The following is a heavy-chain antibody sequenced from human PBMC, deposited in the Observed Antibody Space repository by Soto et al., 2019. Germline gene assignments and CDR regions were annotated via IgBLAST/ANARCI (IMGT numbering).Heavy chain of an antibody. CDR3: AKLPYNWNYVPWFDP. J-gene: IGHJ5*02. V-gene: IGHV3-23*01. CDR1: GFTFSSYA. CDR2: ISGSGGST. Sequence: GSLRLSCAASGFTFSSYAMSWVRQAPGKGLEWVSAISGSGGSTYYADSVKGRFTISRDNSKNTLYLQMNSLRAEDTAVYYCAKLPYNWNYVPWFDPWGQGTLVTVSS. D-gene: IGHD1-7*01.